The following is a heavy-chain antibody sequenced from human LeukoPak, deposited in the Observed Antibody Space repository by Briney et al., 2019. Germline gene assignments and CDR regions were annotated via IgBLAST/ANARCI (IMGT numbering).Heavy chain of an antibody. Sequence: PSETLSLTCSVSGGSIGNYFWNWIRQPAGKALEWIGRIYTSGTPNYNPSLRSRVTISIDNSKSQSTLNLMSVTAADTAVYYCAMLSGGGVFDIWSPGTMVTVSS. V-gene: IGHV4-4*07. CDR2: IYTSGTP. CDR3: AMLSGGGVFDI. D-gene: IGHD2-15*01. J-gene: IGHJ3*02. CDR1: GGSIGNYF.